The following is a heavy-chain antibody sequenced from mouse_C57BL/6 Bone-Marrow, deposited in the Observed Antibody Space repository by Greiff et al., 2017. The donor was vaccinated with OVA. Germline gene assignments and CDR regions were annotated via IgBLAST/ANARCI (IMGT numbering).Heavy chain of an antibody. Sequence: VQLQQPGTELVKPGASVKLSCKASGYTFTSYWMHWVKQRPGQGLEWIGNINPSNGGTNYNEKFKSKATLTVDKSSSTAYMQLSSLTSEDSAVYYCARRGYGNGGVYYAMDYWGQGTSVTVSS. CDR2: INPSNGGT. J-gene: IGHJ4*01. V-gene: IGHV1-53*01. CDR1: GYTFTSYW. D-gene: IGHD2-1*01. CDR3: ARRGYGNGGVYYAMDY.